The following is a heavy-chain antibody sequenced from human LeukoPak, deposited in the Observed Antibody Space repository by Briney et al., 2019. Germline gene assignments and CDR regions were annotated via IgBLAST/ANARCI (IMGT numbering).Heavy chain of an antibody. CDR2: IKQDGSEK. V-gene: IGHV3-7*03. CDR3: ASSHKYCSSTNCRDY. CDR1: GFTFSSYC. J-gene: IGHJ4*02. Sequence: GESLRLSCAASGFTFSSYCMSWVRQAPGKGLEWVANIKQDGSEKYYVDSLKGRFTISRDNAKNSLYLQMNSLRAEDTAVYYCASSHKYCSSTNCRDYWGQGTLVTVSS. D-gene: IGHD2-2*01.